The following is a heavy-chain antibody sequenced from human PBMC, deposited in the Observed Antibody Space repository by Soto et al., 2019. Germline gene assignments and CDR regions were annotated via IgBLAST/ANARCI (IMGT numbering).Heavy chain of an antibody. D-gene: IGHD2-21*02. CDR2: MYNTGST. J-gene: IGHJ6*02. V-gene: IGHV4-59*12. CDR3: ARDLWGYCGTDCYPLDV. CDR1: GGSISRYY. Sequence: SSETLSVTCTVSGGSISRYYWSWIRQPPGKGLEWIGYMYNTGSTVYNPSFKSRVTISVDTSKNQFSLKLNSVTAADTAVYYCARDLWGYCGTDCYPLDVWGQGTTVTVSS.